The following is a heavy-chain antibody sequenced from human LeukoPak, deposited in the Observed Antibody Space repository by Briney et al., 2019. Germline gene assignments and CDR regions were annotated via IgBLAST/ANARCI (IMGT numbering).Heavy chain of an antibody. Sequence: PSETLFLTCTVSGGSISSSSYYWGWIRQPPGKGLEWIGSIYYSGSTYYNSSLKSRVTISVDTSKNQFSLKLSSVTAADTAVYYCATQRGAHYDFWSGHFNNWFDPWGQGTLVTVSS. J-gene: IGHJ5*02. CDR1: GGSISSSSYY. V-gene: IGHV4-39*01. D-gene: IGHD3-3*01. CDR2: IYYSGST. CDR3: ATQRGAHYDFWSGHFNNWFDP.